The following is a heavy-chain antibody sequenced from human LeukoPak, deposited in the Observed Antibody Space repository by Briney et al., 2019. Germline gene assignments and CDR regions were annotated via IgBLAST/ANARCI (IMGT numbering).Heavy chain of an antibody. Sequence: PGGSLRLSCAASGFTFSSYAMHWVRQAPGKGLEWVSTISGSGGSTYYADSVKGRFTISRDNSKNTLYLQMNSLRAEDTAVYYCAKSDGIQLWYPLDYWGQGTLVTVSS. V-gene: IGHV3-23*01. CDR1: GFTFSSYA. CDR3: AKSDGIQLWYPLDY. D-gene: IGHD5-18*01. CDR2: ISGSGGST. J-gene: IGHJ4*02.